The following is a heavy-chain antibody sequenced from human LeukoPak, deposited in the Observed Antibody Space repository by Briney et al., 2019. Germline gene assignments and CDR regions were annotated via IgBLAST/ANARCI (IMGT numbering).Heavy chain of an antibody. CDR3: ARASYYYDSSGYPGYYFDY. Sequence: EASVKLSCKASGYTFTDYYMHWVRQAPGQGLEWMGWINPNSGGTNYAEKFQGRVTMTRDTSISTAYMELSRLRSDDTAVYYCARASYYYDSSGYPGYYFDYWGQGTLVTVSS. J-gene: IGHJ4*02. CDR2: INPNSGGT. V-gene: IGHV1-2*02. D-gene: IGHD3-22*01. CDR1: GYTFTDYY.